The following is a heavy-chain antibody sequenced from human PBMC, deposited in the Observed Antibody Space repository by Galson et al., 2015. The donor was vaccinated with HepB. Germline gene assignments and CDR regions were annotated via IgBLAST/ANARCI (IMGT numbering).Heavy chain of an antibody. Sequence: SVKVSCKASGYTFTSYAMHWVRQAPGQRLEWMGWINAGNGNTKYSQKFQGRVTITRDTSASTAYMELSSLRSEDTAVYYCARGPDDNYYYGSGRSDNYFDYWGQGTLVTVSS. CDR1: GYTFTSYA. J-gene: IGHJ4*02. CDR2: INAGNGNT. CDR3: ARGPDDNYYYGSGRSDNYFDY. D-gene: IGHD3-10*01. V-gene: IGHV1-3*01.